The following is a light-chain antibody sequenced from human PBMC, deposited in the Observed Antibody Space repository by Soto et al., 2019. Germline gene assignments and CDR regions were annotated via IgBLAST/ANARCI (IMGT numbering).Light chain of an antibody. CDR1: QSVSSSY. Sequence: DIVLTQSPGTLSLSPGERATLSCRASQSVSSSYLAWYQQKPGQAPRLLIYGASIRATGIPDRFSGSGSGTDFTLTISRLEPEDFAVYYLQQYGSSPLTFRGGNKVEIK. CDR3: QQYGSSPLT. CDR2: GAS. V-gene: IGKV3-20*01. J-gene: IGKJ4*01.